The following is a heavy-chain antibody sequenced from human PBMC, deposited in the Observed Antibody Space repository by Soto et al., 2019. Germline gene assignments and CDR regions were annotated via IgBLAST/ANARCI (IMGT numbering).Heavy chain of an antibody. CDR2: VNPILSMS. Sequence: QVQLVQCEAEVKRPGTSVKVSCKATGDTFSFYSINWVRQAPGLGLEWMGRVNPILSMSNYAQRFQGRVTMTADKSTSTAYMELSGLRSEDTAMYYCATSYGSGYRAFDYWGQGALVTVSS. CDR3: ATSYGSGYRAFDY. J-gene: IGHJ4*02. CDR1: GDTFSFYS. D-gene: IGHD3-10*01. V-gene: IGHV1-69*04.